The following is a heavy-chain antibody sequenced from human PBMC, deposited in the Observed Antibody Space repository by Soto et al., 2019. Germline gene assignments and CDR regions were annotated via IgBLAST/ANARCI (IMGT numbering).Heavy chain of an antibody. V-gene: IGHV3-21*01. CDR2: ISSSSSYI. CDR3: ARDEPRRLVVPAAPGPDY. CDR1: GFTFSSYS. Sequence: EVQLVESGGGLVKPGGSLRLSCAASGFTFSSYSMNWVRQAPGKGLEWVSSISSSSSYIYYADSVKGRFTISRDNAKNSLYLQMNSLRAEDTAVYYCARDEPRRLVVPAAPGPDYWGQGTLVTVSS. J-gene: IGHJ4*02. D-gene: IGHD2-2*01.